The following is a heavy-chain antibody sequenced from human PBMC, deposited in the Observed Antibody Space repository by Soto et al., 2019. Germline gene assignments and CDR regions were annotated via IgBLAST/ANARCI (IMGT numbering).Heavy chain of an antibody. Sequence: QVQLVQSGAEVKKPGSSVKVSCKASGGTFSSYAFSWVRQAPGQGLEWMGGIIRIFHTSTYAQNLQGRVTITADESTSTAYMELINLRSDDTAVYYCVHRRDGYNSAFFDYWGQGTLVTVSS. CDR1: GGTFSSYA. D-gene: IGHD5-12*01. J-gene: IGHJ4*02. CDR2: IIRIFHTS. CDR3: VHRRDGYNSAFFDY. V-gene: IGHV1-69*01.